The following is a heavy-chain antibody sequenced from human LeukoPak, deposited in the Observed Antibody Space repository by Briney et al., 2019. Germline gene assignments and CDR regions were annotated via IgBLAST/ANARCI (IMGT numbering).Heavy chain of an antibody. Sequence: KAGGSLRLSCAASGFTFSSYSMNWVRQAPGKGLEWVSSISSSSSYIYYADSVKGRFTISRDNAKNSLYLQMNSLRAEDTAVYYCARELDGSGSSNDYWGQGTLVTVSS. D-gene: IGHD3-10*01. CDR1: GFTFSSYS. CDR3: ARELDGSGSSNDY. V-gene: IGHV3-21*01. J-gene: IGHJ4*02. CDR2: ISSSSSYI.